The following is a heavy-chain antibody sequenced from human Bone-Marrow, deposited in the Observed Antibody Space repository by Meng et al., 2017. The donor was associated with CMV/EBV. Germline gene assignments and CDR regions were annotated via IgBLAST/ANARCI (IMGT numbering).Heavy chain of an antibody. CDR3: ARDFTVVTPGDY. Sequence: GESLKISCAASGFTVSSNYMSWVRQAPGKGLEWVAVISYDGSKKYYADSVRGRFTISRDNSKNTLNLQINSLRPEDSAVYYCARDFTVVTPGDYWGQGTLVTVSS. J-gene: IGHJ4*02. V-gene: IGHV3-30*03. CDR1: GFTVSSNY. D-gene: IGHD4-23*01. CDR2: ISYDGSKK.